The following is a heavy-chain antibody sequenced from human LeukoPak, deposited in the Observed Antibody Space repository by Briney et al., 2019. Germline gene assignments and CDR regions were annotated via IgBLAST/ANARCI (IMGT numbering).Heavy chain of an antibody. V-gene: IGHV3-9*01. CDR2: ISWNSGSI. J-gene: IGHJ4*02. CDR1: RFSFSTYW. Sequence: GGSLRLSCAASRFSFSTYWMTWVRQAPGKGLEWVSGISWNSGSIGYADSVKGRFTISRDNAKNSLYLQMNSLRAEDTALYYCAKDISPGYSSGWTADYWGQGTLVTVSS. CDR3: AKDISPGYSSGWTADY. D-gene: IGHD6-19*01.